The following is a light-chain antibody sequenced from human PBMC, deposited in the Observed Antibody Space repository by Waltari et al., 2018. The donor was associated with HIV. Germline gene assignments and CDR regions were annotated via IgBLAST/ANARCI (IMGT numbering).Light chain of an antibody. CDR3: QEYANLPPFS. Sequence: IQLTQSPSSLSVSVGDRVTLTCQASHDISTYLNWYQQKDGKAPKLLIFDGSNLETGAPSRFSGRGAGTDFTRTISSLQPGDVGTYYCQEYANLPPFSFGGGTKVDIK. CDR2: DGS. CDR1: HDISTY. J-gene: IGKJ4*01. V-gene: IGKV1-33*01.